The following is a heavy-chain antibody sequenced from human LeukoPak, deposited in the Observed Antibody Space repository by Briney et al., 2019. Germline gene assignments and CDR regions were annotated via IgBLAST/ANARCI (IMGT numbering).Heavy chain of an antibody. J-gene: IGHJ3*02. CDR1: GDSVSSNSAV. CDR2: TYYRSKWYN. Sequence: SQTLSLTCAISGDSVSSNSAVWNWIRQSPSRGLEWLGRTYYRSKWYNDYAVSVKGRITIKPDTSKNQFSLQLNSATPEDTAVYYCARLGLGGAFDIWGQGTMVTVSS. V-gene: IGHV6-1*01. D-gene: IGHD2-15*01. CDR3: ARLGLGGAFDI.